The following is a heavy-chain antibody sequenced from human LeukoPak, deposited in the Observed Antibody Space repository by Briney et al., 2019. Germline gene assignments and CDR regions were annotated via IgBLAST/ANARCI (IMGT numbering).Heavy chain of an antibody. CDR1: GFTFSSHW. D-gene: IGHD2-2*01. J-gene: IGHJ4*02. Sequence: GGSLRLSCAASGFTFSSHWMHWVRQAPGMGLVWVSRINSEGRTTDYADSVEGRFTISRDNAKNTLYLQMNSLRVEDTAMYYCAIGYCATTTCDGVGYWGQGTLVTVSS. CDR3: AIGYCATTTCDGVGY. CDR2: INSEGRTT. V-gene: IGHV3-74*01.